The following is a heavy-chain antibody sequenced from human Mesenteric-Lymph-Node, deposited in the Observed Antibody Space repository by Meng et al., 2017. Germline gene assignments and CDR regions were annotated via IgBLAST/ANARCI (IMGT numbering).Heavy chain of an antibody. CDR1: GFTFSSYA. CDR3: AGFSTVTASFDY. Sequence: GGSLRLSCAASGFTFSSYAMSWVRQAPGKGLEWVSVIYSGGSTYYADSVKGRFTISRHNSKNTLYLQMNSLRAEDTAVYYCAGFSTVTASFDYWGQGTRVTGSS. V-gene: IGHV3-53*04. D-gene: IGHD2-21*02. CDR2: IYSGGST. J-gene: IGHJ4*03.